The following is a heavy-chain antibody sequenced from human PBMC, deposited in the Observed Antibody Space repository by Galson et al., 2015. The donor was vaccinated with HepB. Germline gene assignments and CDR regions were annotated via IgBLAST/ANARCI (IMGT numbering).Heavy chain of an antibody. D-gene: IGHD3-16*01. CDR2: ISYDGSNK. J-gene: IGHJ4*02. CDR3: ARERRGALDY. Sequence: SLRLSCAASGFTFSSYAMHWVRQAPGKGLEWVAVISYDGSNKYYADSVKGRFTISRDNSKNTLYLQINSLRAEDTAVYYCARERRGALDYWGQGTLVTVSS. V-gene: IGHV3-30*04. CDR1: GFTFSSYA.